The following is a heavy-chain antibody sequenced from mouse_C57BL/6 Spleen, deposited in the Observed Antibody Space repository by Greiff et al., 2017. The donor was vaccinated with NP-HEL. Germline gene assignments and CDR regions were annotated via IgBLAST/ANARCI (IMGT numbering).Heavy chain of an antibody. CDR1: GYTFTSYW. Sequence: QVQLQQPGAELVKPGASVKLSCKASGYTFTSYWMHWVKQRPGQGLEWIGMIHPNSGSTNYNEKFKSKATLTVDKSSSTAYMQLSSLTSEDSAVYYCARRITTVVGGAMDYWGQGTSVTVSS. J-gene: IGHJ4*01. V-gene: IGHV1-64*01. D-gene: IGHD1-1*01. CDR2: IHPNSGST. CDR3: ARRITTVVGGAMDY.